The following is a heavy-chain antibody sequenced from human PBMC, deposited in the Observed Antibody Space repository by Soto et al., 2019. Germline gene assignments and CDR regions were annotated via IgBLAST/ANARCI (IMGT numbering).Heavy chain of an antibody. Sequence: QVQLQESGPGLVKPSETLSLTCTVSGGSISSYYWSWIRQPPGKGLEWIGYIYYSGSTNYNPSLKSRFTISVDTSKNQFSLKLSSVTAADTAVYYCARDDTIVRDYGMDVWGQGTTVTVSS. CDR2: IYYSGST. J-gene: IGHJ6*02. CDR1: GGSISSYY. D-gene: IGHD3-10*01. CDR3: ARDDTIVRDYGMDV. V-gene: IGHV4-59*01.